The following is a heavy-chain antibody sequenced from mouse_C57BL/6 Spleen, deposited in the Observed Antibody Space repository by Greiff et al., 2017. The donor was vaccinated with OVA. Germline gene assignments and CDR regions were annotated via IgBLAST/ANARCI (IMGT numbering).Heavy chain of an antibody. V-gene: IGHV5-4*03. J-gene: IGHJ4*01. CDR3: ARSTMVTMAMDY. D-gene: IGHD2-1*01. CDR2: ISDGGSYT. CDR1: GFTFSSYA. Sequence: EVKLVESGGGLVKPGGSLKLSCAASGFTFSSYAMSWVRQTPEKMLEWVATISDGGSYTYYPDNVKGRFTISRDNAKNNLYLQMSHLKSEDTAMYYCARSTMVTMAMDYWGQGTSVTVSS.